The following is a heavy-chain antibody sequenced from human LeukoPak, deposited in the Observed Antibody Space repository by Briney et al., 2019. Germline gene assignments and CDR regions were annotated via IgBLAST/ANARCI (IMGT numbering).Heavy chain of an antibody. Sequence: GGSLRLSCAASGFTFSSYAMSWVRQAPGKGLEWVSAISGSGGSTYYADSVRGRFTISRDNSKNTLYVQMNSLRAEDTAVYYCAKSFSYSSSWYLDYWGQGTLVTVSS. V-gene: IGHV3-23*01. CDR1: GFTFSSYA. J-gene: IGHJ4*02. CDR3: AKSFSYSSSWYLDY. CDR2: ISGSGGST. D-gene: IGHD6-13*01.